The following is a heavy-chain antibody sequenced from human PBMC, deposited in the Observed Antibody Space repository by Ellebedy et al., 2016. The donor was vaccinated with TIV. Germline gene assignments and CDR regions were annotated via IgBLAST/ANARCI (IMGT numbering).Heavy chain of an antibody. CDR2: FDPEDGET. CDR1: GYTLTELS. CDR3: ATMSVHTMVRGVIKNYYGMDV. D-gene: IGHD3-10*01. V-gene: IGHV1-24*01. J-gene: IGHJ6*02. Sequence: ASVNVSCXVSGYTLTELSMHWVRQAPGKGLEWMGGFDPEDGETIYAQKFQGRVTMTEDTSTDTAYMELSSLRSEDTAVYYCATMSVHTMVRGVIKNYYGMDVWGQGTTVTVSS.